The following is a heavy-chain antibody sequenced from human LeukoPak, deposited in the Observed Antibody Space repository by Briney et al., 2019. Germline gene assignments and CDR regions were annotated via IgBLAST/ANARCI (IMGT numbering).Heavy chain of an antibody. CDR2: IPYDGSNT. D-gene: IGHD4-23*01. J-gene: IGHJ4*02. V-gene: IGHV3-30*18. Sequence: GGSLRLSCAASGFTFSSYGMHWVRQAPGKGLEWVAVIPYDGSNTYYADSVKGRFTISRDNSKNTLYLQMNSLRAEDTAVYYCAKNTKPTLVTTDFWGQGTLVTVSS. CDR1: GFTFSSYG. CDR3: AKNTKPTLVTTDF.